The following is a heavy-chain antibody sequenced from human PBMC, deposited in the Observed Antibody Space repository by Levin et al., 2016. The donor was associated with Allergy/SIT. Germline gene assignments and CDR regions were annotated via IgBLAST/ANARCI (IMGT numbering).Heavy chain of an antibody. Sequence: VRQAPGKGLEWVSSISSSSSYIYYADSVKGRFTISRDNAKNSLYLQMNSLRAEDTAVYYCARGTTSGSYGMDVWGQGTTVTVSS. D-gene: IGHD1-26*01. J-gene: IGHJ6*02. CDR2: ISSSSSYI. V-gene: IGHV3-21*01. CDR3: ARGTTSGSYGMDV.